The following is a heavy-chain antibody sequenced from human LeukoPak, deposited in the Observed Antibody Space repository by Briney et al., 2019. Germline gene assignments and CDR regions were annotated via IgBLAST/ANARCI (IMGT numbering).Heavy chain of an antibody. Sequence: PGGSLTLPCSASGFTLCIYPMSWAPQATGEVGEGGLYIICSSSYIYYADSVRVLFTISRDNAKNALYLQMNSLRAEDTAVYYSEREGYSPYWGQGTLVTVSS. J-gene: IGHJ4*02. CDR3: EREGYSPY. CDR2: IICSSSYI. V-gene: IGHV3-21*05. CDR1: GFTLCIYP. D-gene: IGHD5-12*01.